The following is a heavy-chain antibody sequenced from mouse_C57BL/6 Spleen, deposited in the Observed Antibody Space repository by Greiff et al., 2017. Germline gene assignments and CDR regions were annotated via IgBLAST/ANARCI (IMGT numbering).Heavy chain of an antibody. CDR2: ISDGGSYT. D-gene: IGHD3-1*01. CDR3: ARVWGYHYFDY. V-gene: IGHV5-4*01. CDR1: GFTFSSYA. Sequence: EVQLVESGGGLVKPGGSLKLSCAASGFTFSSYAMSWVRQTPEKRLEWVATISDGGSYTYYPDNVKGRFTISRDNAKNTLYLQMIRLKSEDTAMYYCARVWGYHYFDYWGQGTTLTVSS. J-gene: IGHJ2*01.